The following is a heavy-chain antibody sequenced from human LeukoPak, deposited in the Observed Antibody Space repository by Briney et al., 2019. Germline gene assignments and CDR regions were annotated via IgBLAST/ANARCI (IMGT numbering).Heavy chain of an antibody. CDR1: GGSFSGYY. CDR3: ASTTGEDSSGYDY. V-gene: IGHV4-34*01. CDR2: INHSGST. Sequence: SESLSLTCAVYGGSFSGYYWSWIRQPPGKGLEWMGEINHSGSTNYNPSLKSRVTISVDTSKNQFSLKLSSVTAADPAVYYCASTTGEDSSGYDYWGQGTLVTVSS. J-gene: IGHJ4*02. D-gene: IGHD3-22*01.